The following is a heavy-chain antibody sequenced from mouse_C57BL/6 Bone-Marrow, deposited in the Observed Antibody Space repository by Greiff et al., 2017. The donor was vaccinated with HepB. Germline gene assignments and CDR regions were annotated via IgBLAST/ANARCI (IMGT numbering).Heavy chain of an antibody. V-gene: IGHV5-12*01. J-gene: IGHJ3*01. CDR2: ISNGGGST. D-gene: IGHD1-1*01. CDR3: ARQGLYYYGSSAWFAY. Sequence: EVQGVESGGGLVQPGGSLKLSCAASGFTFSDYYMYWVRQTPEKRLEWVAYISNGGGSTYYPDTVKGRFTISRDNAKNTLYLPMSRLKSEDTAMYYCARQGLYYYGSSAWFAYWGQGTLVTVSA. CDR1: GFTFSDYY.